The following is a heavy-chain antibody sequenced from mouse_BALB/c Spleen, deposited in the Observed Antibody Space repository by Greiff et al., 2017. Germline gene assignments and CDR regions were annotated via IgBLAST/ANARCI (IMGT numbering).Heavy chain of an antibody. V-gene: IGHV2-6-7*01. D-gene: IGHD1-1*01. CDR1: GFSLTGYG. CDR3: ARELGGSSLLYAMDD. Sequence: QVQLKESGPGLVAPSQSLSITCTVSGFSLTGYGVNWVRQPPGKGLEWLGMIWGDGSTDYNSALKSRLSISKDNSKSQVFLKMNSLQTDDTARYYCARELGGSSLLYAMDDWGQGTSVTVSS. J-gene: IGHJ4*01. CDR2: IWGDGST.